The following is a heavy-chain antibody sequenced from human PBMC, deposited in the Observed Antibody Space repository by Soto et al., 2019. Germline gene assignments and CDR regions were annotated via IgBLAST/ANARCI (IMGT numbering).Heavy chain of an antibody. J-gene: IGHJ3*02. D-gene: IGHD4-17*01. CDR2: IIPIFGTA. V-gene: IGHV1-69*12. CDR1: GGTFSSYA. Sequence: QVQLVQSGAEVKKPGSSVKVSCKASGGTFSSYAISWVRQAPGQVLEWMGGIIPIFGTANYAQKFQGRVTITADEYTRPAYMELSSLRSEVTAVYYCARGAMTTVTTVHAGDAFDIWGQGTMVTVSS. CDR3: ARGAMTTVTTVHAGDAFDI.